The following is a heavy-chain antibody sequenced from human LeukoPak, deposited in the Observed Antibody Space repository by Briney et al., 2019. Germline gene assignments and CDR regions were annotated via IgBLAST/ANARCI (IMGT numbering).Heavy chain of an antibody. V-gene: IGHV4-34*01. CDR3: ARVRILWFGELDAFDI. CDR1: GGSFSGYY. Sequence: SETLSLTCAVYGGSFSGYYWSWIRQPPGKGLEWIGEINHSGSTSYNPSLKSRVTISVDTSKNQFSLKLSSVTAADTAVYYCARVRILWFGELDAFDIWGQGTMVTVSS. CDR2: INHSGST. D-gene: IGHD3-10*01. J-gene: IGHJ3*02.